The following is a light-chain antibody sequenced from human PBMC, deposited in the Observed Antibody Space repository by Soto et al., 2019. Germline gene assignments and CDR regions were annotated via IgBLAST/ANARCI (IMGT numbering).Light chain of an antibody. V-gene: IGKV3-15*01. CDR3: QQYRSWPRT. CDR2: GAS. Sequence: EIVMTQSPATLSVSPGERATLSCRASQSVSSNLAWYQQKPGQAPRLLIYGASTRATDMPGTFSGRGSGTEFTLTISSLRPEDFAVYYCQQYRSWPRTFGQGTKVDTK. J-gene: IGKJ1*01. CDR1: QSVSSN.